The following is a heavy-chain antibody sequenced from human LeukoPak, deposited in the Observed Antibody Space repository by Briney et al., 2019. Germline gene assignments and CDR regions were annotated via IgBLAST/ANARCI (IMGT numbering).Heavy chain of an antibody. CDR2: ISSSSSYI. Sequence: GGSLRLSCSASGFTFSDSYMTWIRQAPGKGLEWVSSISSSSSYIYYADSVKGRFTISRDNAKNSLYLQMNSLRAEDTAVYYCARDVALLYGSGSYYNEYNWFDPWGQGTLVTVSS. CDR1: GFTFSDSY. V-gene: IGHV3-11*06. D-gene: IGHD3-10*01. J-gene: IGHJ5*02. CDR3: ARDVALLYGSGSYYNEYNWFDP.